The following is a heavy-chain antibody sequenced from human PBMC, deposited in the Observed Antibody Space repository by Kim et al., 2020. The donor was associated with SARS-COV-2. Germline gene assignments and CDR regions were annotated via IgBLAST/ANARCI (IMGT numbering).Heavy chain of an antibody. CDR3: AREPFVDTGVGVGGYYYYYYGMDV. D-gene: IGHD5-18*01. CDR2: ISAYNGNT. V-gene: IGHV1-18*01. Sequence: ASVKVSCKASGYTFTSYGISWVRQAPGQGLEWMGWISAYNGNTNYAQKLQGRVTMTTDTSTSTAYMELRSLRSDDTAVYYCAREPFVDTGVGVGGYYYYYYGMDVWGQGTTVTVSS. CDR1: GYTFTSYG. J-gene: IGHJ6*02.